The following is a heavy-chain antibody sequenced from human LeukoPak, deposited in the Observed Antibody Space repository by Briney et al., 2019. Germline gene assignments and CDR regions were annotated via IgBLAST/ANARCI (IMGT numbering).Heavy chain of an antibody. J-gene: IGHJ4*02. D-gene: IGHD2-21*01. Sequence: PGGSLRLSCAASGCTFSNYWLSWVRQAPGKGLEWVANIYHDGSEKYYVDSVEGRFTISRDNARQSLYRHVNSLRAEDTAVYYCARDIYGGHDYWGQGTLLTVSS. CDR1: GCTFSNYW. V-gene: IGHV3-7*04. CDR2: IYHDGSEK. CDR3: ARDIYGGHDY.